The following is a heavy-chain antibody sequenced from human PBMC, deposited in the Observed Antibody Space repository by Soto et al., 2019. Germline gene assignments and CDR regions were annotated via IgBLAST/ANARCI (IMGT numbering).Heavy chain of an antibody. Sequence: GGSLRLSCAASQFSFRSYAMHWIRQSPGKGLEWVAVISFDGSSLHYADSVRDRFTISRDNSKNTLYLQMSNLRPEDTAVYYCARTFDTTTYYFDYWGQGTVVTVSS. J-gene: IGHJ4*02. D-gene: IGHD3-9*01. CDR1: QFSFRSYA. V-gene: IGHV3-30-3*01. CDR2: ISFDGSSL. CDR3: ARTFDTTTYYFDY.